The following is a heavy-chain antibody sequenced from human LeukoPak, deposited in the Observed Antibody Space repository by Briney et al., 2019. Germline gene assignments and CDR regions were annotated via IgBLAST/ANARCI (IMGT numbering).Heavy chain of an antibody. Sequence: SETLSLTCTVSGGSISSYYWSWIRQPPGKGLEWIGYIYYSGSTNYNPSLKSRVTISVDTSKNQFSLKLSSVTAADTAVYYCARSHGSGSYYNLNDYWGQGTLVTVSS. CDR1: GGSISSYY. J-gene: IGHJ4*02. CDR2: IYYSGST. D-gene: IGHD3-10*01. V-gene: IGHV4-59*01. CDR3: ARSHGSGSYYNLNDY.